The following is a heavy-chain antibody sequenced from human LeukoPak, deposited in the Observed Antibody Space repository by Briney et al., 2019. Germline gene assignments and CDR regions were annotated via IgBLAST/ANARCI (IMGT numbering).Heavy chain of an antibody. D-gene: IGHD3-10*01. CDR2: ISSSGSYK. CDR1: GFTFSSYE. V-gene: IGHV3-21*05. J-gene: IGHJ4*02. Sequence: PGGSLRLSCAASGFTFSSYEMNWVRQAPGKGLEWVSYISSSGSYKYYADSLKGRFTVSRDNTKNSLYLQMNSLRAEDTAVYYCARDPSEWFGESEYWGQGTLVTVSS. CDR3: ARDPSEWFGESEY.